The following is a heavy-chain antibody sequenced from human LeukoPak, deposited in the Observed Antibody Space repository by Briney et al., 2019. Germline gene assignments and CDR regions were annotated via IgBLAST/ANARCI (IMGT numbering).Heavy chain of an antibody. J-gene: IGHJ4*02. Sequence: SQTLSLTCTVSGGSISSGGYYWSWIRQPPGKGLEWIGYIYHSGSTYYNPSLKSRVTISVDRSKNQFSLKLSSVTAADTAVYYCAYTQGGGNYDPPIDYWGQGTLVTVSS. D-gene: IGHD3-16*01. CDR3: AYTQGGGNYDPPIDY. V-gene: IGHV4-30-2*01. CDR2: IYHSGST. CDR1: GGSISSGGYY.